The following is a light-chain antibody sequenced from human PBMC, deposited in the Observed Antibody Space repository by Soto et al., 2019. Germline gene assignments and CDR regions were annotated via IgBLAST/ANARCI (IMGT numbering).Light chain of an antibody. J-gene: IGLJ1*01. CDR1: SNDIGNSNL. V-gene: IGLV2-23*01. CDR2: EDT. Sequence: QSVLTQPASVSGSPGQSITISCTGTSNDIGNSNLVSWYQQHPDRAPKLLIYEDTKRPSGISDRFSGSKSGNTASLTISGLQAEDEADYYCCSYAGSSTYVFGTGTKVTVL. CDR3: CSYAGSSTYV.